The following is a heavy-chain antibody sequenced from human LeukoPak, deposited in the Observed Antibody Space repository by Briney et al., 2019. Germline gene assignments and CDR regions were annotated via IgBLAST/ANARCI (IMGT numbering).Heavy chain of an antibody. Sequence: GGSLRLSCAVSGFSVSGYWMAWVRQAPGKGLEWVANIKQDGSEKNYVDSLKGRITISRDNAENSLFLQMNSLRVEDTAVYYCAREWQGGIAAAGTRIEGDYWGQGTLVAVSS. CDR2: IKQDGSEK. J-gene: IGHJ4*02. CDR3: AREWQGGIAAAGTRIEGDY. D-gene: IGHD6-13*01. V-gene: IGHV3-7*01. CDR1: GFSVSGYW.